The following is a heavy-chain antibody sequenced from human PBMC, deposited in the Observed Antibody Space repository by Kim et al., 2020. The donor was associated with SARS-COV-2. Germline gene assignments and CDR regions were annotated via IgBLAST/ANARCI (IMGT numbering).Heavy chain of an antibody. J-gene: IGHJ4*02. CDR1: GFTFSSYS. V-gene: IGHV3-21*01. D-gene: IGHD3-10*01. Sequence: GGSLRLSCAASGFTFSSYSMNWVRQAPGKGLEWVSSISSSSSYIYYADSVKGRFTISRDNAKNSLYLQMNSLRAEDTAVYYCARDQAMASGIDYWGQGTLVTVSS. CDR2: ISSSSSYI. CDR3: ARDQAMASGIDY.